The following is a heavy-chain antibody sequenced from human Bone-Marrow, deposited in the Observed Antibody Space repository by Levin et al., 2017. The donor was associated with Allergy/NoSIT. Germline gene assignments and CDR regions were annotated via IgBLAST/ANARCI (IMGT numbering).Heavy chain of an antibody. CDR2: ISYDGSNK. D-gene: IGHD3-10*01. J-gene: IGHJ4*02. CDR3: ARGDGFGELLLDY. Sequence: GGSLRLSCAASGFTFSSYAMHWVRQAPGKGLEWVAVISYDGSNKYYADSVKGRFTISRDNSKNTLYLQMNSLRAEDTAVYYCARGDGFGELLLDYWGQGTLVTVSS. CDR1: GFTFSSYA. V-gene: IGHV3-30*04.